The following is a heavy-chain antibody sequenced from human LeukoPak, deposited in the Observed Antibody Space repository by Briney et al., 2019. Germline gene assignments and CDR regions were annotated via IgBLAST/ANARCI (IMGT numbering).Heavy chain of an antibody. D-gene: IGHD3-10*01. CDR3: AKVPYSDYGSGRPPFMDV. V-gene: IGHV3-23*01. CDR2: IDYSGGST. J-gene: IGHJ6*02. Sequence: GESLRLSCAASGFTFSNDAMSWVRQAPGKGLEWVSTIDYSGGSTYYADSVKGRFTISRDNSKNTLYMQMNSLRAEDTAIYYCAKVPYSDYGSGRPPFMDVWGQGTTVAVS. CDR1: GFTFSNDA.